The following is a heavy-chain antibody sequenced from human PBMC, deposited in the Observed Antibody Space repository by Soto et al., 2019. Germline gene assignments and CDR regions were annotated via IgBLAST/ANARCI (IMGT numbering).Heavy chain of an antibody. CDR1: GGSFSSGGYY. J-gene: IGHJ4*02. Sequence: SETLSLTCTVSGGSFSSGGYYWSWIRQLPGKGLEWIGYIYYSGSTYYNPSLKSRFTISLDTSKNQFSLKLSSVTAADTAVYYCARATSFSGHHGYWGQGTLVIVSS. D-gene: IGHD2-8*02. CDR2: IYYSGST. CDR3: ARATSFSGHHGY. V-gene: IGHV4-31*03.